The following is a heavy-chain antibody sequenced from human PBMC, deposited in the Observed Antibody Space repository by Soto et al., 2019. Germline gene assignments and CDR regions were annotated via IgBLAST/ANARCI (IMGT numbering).Heavy chain of an antibody. CDR2: IYYSGST. CDR1: GDSISSYY. V-gene: IGHV4-59*01. D-gene: IGHD2-8*02. J-gene: IGHJ4*02. Sequence: SETLSLTCTVSGDSISSYYWSWIRQPPGKGLEWIGYIYYSGSTNYNPSLKSRVTISVDTSKSQFSLKLSSVTAADTAVYYCARGGGVYYFDYWGQGTLVTVSS. CDR3: ARGGGVYYFDY.